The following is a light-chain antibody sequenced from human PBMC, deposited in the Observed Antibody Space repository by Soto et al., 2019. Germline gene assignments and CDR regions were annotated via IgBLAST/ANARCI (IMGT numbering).Light chain of an antibody. V-gene: IGKV2-28*01. Sequence: DIVMTQPPLSLPVTPGEPASISCRSSQSLLHSNGYNYLDWYLQKPGQSPQLLIYLGSNRASGVPYRFSGSGSGTDFTLKISRVEAEDVGVYYCMQALQTPPWTFGQGTKVDIK. CDR2: LGS. J-gene: IGKJ1*01. CDR1: QSLLHSNGYNY. CDR3: MQALQTPPWT.